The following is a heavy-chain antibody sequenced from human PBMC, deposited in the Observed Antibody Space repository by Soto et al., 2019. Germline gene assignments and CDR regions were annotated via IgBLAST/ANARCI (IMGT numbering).Heavy chain of an antibody. Sequence: GGYLRLSCAASGFSFSRYGMQWVRQAPGKGLEWVAVIWYDGSNKYYADSVKGRFTISRDNSKNTLYLQMNSLRVEDTAVYYFAIKLPGPNPTLSWGQAALLTVSS. CDR2: IWYDGSNK. J-gene: IGHJ5*02. V-gene: IGHV3-33*01. CDR1: GFSFSRYG. D-gene: IGHD1-1*01. CDR3: AIKLPGPNPTLS.